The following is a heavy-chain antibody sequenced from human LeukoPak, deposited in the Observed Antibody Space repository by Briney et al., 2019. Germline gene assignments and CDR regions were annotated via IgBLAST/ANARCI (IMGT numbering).Heavy chain of an antibody. V-gene: IGHV4-59*01. CDR3: ARDRLDLYYYYGMDV. D-gene: IGHD3/OR15-3a*01. CDR1: GGSISSYY. Sequence: SETLSLTCTVSGGSISSYYWSWIRQPPGKGLEWIGYIHYSGSTNYSPSLKSRVTISVDTSKNQFSLKSSSVTAADTAVYYCARDRLDLYYYYGMDVWGQGTTVTVSS. J-gene: IGHJ6*02. CDR2: IHYSGST.